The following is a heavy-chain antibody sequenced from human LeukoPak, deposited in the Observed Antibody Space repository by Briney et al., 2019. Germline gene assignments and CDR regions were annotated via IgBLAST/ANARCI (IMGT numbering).Heavy chain of an antibody. J-gene: IGHJ4*02. V-gene: IGHV4-34*01. Sequence: SETLSLTCAVYGGSFSGYYWSWIRQPPGKGLEWIGEINHSGSTNYNPSLKSRVTISVDTSKNQFSLKLSSVTAADTAVYYCARRGGLRPQGFDYWGQGTLVTVSS. CDR2: INHSGST. CDR3: ARRGGLRPQGFDY. D-gene: IGHD5-12*01. CDR1: GGSFSGYY.